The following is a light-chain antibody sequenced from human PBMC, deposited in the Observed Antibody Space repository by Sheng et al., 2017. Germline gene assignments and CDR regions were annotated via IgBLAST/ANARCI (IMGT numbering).Light chain of an antibody. Sequence: SYELTQPSSVSVSPGQTAKITCSGDILAEKYGRWFQQKPGQAPTLVIYKDTERPSGISERFSGSSSGNSVTLAISGAQAEDEADYYCYSVADNEDVFGGGTKLTV. CDR1: ILAEKY. CDR3: YSVADNEDV. J-gene: IGLJ3*02. V-gene: IGLV3-27*01. CDR2: KDT.